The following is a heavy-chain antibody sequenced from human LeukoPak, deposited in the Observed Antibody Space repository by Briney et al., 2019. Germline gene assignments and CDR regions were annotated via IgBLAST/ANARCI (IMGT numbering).Heavy chain of an antibody. CDR2: INTNTEKS. Sequence: ASVKVSCKASGYSITNYAILWVRQAPGQGLEWMGWINTNTEKSTYAPGFTGRYVFSLDSSVNTAYLQISSLRAEDTALYYCATGGGYRFAYWGQGTLVTVSS. D-gene: IGHD6-25*01. CDR3: ATGGGYRFAY. V-gene: IGHV7-4-1*02. J-gene: IGHJ4*02. CDR1: GYSITNYA.